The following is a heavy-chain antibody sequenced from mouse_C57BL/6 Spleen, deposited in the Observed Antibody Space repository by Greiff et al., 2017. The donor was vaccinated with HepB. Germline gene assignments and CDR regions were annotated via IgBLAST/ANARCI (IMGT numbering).Heavy chain of an antibody. D-gene: IGHD1-1*01. CDR1: GYSFTDYN. J-gene: IGHJ1*03. CDR3: ARCDYYGSIYWDFVF. CDR2: INPNYCTT. V-gene: IGHV1-39*01. Sequence: EVQLQQSGPELVKPGASVKISCKASGYSFTDYNMNWVKQSNGKSLEWIGVINPNYCTTSYNQKFKGKASFTVDQYSSTAYTQLNSLTSVDSAVYYCARCDYYGSIYWDFVFWGKGDSVTDSS.